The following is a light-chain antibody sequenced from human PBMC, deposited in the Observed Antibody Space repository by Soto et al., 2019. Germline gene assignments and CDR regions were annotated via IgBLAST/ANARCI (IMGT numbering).Light chain of an antibody. Sequence: SVLTQRPSVSGAPGQRVTISCTGSSSNIGAGYDVHWYQQLPGTAPKLLIYGNSNRPSGVPDRFSGSKSGTSASLAITGLQAEDEAGYYCQSYDSSLSGYVFGTGTKVTVL. CDR2: GNS. J-gene: IGLJ1*01. CDR1: SSNIGAGYD. V-gene: IGLV1-40*01. CDR3: QSYDSSLSGYV.